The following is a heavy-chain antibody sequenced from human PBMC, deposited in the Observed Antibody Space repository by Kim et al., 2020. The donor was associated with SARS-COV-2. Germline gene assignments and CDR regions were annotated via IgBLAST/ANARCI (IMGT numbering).Heavy chain of an antibody. CDR3: AKDCREQWLVRVDYWYF. J-gene: IGHJ2*01. Sequence: GGSLRLSCAASGFTFDDYAMHWVRQAPGKGLEWVSGISWNSGSIGYADSVKGRFTISSDNAKNSLYLQMNSLRAEYTALYYCAKDCREQWLVRVDYWYF. V-gene: IGHV3-9*01. D-gene: IGHD6-19*01. CDR1: GFTFDDYA. CDR2: ISWNSGSI.